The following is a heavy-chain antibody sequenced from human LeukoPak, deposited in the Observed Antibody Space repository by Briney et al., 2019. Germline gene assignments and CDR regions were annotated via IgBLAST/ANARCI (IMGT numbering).Heavy chain of an antibody. CDR3: ARDRGYYDSSVPGDFRAFDI. Sequence: SQTLSLTCTVSGGSISSGSYYWSWIRQPARKGLEWIGRIYTSGSTNYNPSLKSRVTISVDTSKNQFSLKLSSVTAADTAVYYCARDRGYYDSSVPGDFRAFDIWGQGTMVTVSS. V-gene: IGHV4-61*02. D-gene: IGHD3-22*01. J-gene: IGHJ3*02. CDR2: IYTSGST. CDR1: GGSISSGSYY.